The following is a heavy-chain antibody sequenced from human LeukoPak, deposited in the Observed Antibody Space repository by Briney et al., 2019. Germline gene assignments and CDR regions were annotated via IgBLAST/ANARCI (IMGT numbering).Heavy chain of an antibody. CDR3: ARDLDSTVVTPSFDY. CDR2: ISYDGSDK. Sequence: GRSLRLSCAASGFTFSRYAMSWVRQAPGKGLEWVAIISYDGSDKHYADSVKGRFTISRDNSKNTLYLQMNSLRGEDTAVYYCARDLDSTVVTPSFDYWGQGTLVTVSS. V-gene: IGHV3-30*04. J-gene: IGHJ4*02. CDR1: GFTFSRYA. D-gene: IGHD4-23*01.